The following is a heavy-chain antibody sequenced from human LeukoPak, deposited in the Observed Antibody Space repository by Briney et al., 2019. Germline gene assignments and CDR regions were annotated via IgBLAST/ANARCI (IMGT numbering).Heavy chain of an antibody. V-gene: IGHV4-38-2*02. CDR1: GYSISSGNY. J-gene: IGHJ4*02. CDR3: ARDGDFYYFDY. CDR2: IYHSGST. Sequence: PSETLSLTCTVSGYSISSGNYWGWIRQPPGKGPEWIGSIYHSGSTYYNPSLKSRVSISVDTSKNQSSLRLSSVTAADTAVYYCARDGDFYYFDYWGQGTLVTVSS.